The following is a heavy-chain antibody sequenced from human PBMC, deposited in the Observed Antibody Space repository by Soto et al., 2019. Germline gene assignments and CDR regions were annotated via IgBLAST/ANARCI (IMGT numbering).Heavy chain of an antibody. D-gene: IGHD3-10*01. CDR3: AKVVPPTNYFDS. V-gene: IGHV3-53*01. Sequence: GGSLRLSCAASGFSVRGNYMTWVRQAPGKGLEWVSVIHSGGRTYYADSVKDRFTISRDNSNNALYLQTNSLGAEDTAMYYCAKVVPPTNYFDSWGQGTLVTVSS. CDR1: GFSVRGNY. CDR2: IHSGGRT. J-gene: IGHJ4*02.